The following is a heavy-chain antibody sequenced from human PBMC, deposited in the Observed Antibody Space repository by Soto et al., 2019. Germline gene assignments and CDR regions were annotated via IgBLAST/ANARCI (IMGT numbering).Heavy chain of an antibody. CDR1: GFTFSSYS. CDR3: ARVGVESAGEDY. V-gene: IGHV3-21*01. Sequence: EVQLVESGGGLVKPGGSLRLSCAASGFTFSSYSMNWVRQAPGKGLEWVSSISSTNTYIYYADSVKGRFTISRDNAKNSLYLQMNSLRAEATAVYFCARVGVESAGEDYWGQGTLVTVSS. CDR2: ISSTNTYI. D-gene: IGHD2-2*01. J-gene: IGHJ4*02.